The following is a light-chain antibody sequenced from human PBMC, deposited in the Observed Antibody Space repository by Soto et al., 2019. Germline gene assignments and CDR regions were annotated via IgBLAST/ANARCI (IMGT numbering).Light chain of an antibody. CDR2: AAS. V-gene: IGKV3-15*01. CDR1: QSLSSN. CDR3: QQYHIWPPWT. Sequence: EIVLTQSPATLSLSPGERATLSCRASQSLSSNLAWYQQKPGQAPRLLIYAASSRATGIPARFSGSGSGTEFTLTISSLQSEDFAVYYCQQYHIWPPWTFGQGTKVDIK. J-gene: IGKJ1*01.